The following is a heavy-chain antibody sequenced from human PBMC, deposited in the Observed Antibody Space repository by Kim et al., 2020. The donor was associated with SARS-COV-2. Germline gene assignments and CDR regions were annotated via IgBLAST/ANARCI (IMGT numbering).Heavy chain of an antibody. D-gene: IGHD3-10*01. CDR1: GFTVSSNY. J-gene: IGHJ6*02. CDR2: IYSGGST. Sequence: GGSLRLSCAASGFTVSSNYMSWVRQAPGKGLEWVSVIYSGGSTYYADSVKGRFTISRDNSKNTLYLQMNSLRAEDTAVYYCARVPFRDSLLWFGEKNYGMDVWGQGTTVTVSS. V-gene: IGHV3-53*01. CDR3: ARVPFRDSLLWFGEKNYGMDV.